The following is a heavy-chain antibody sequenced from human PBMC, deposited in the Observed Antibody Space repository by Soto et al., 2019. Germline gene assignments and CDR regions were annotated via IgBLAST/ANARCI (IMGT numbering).Heavy chain of an antibody. Sequence: SETLSLTCTVSGGSISSGGYYWSWIRQHPGKGLEWIGYIYYSGSTYYNPSLKSRVTISVDTSKNQFSLKLSSVTAADTAVYYCAGAKITIFGVVIYYYYGMDVWGQGTTVTVS. V-gene: IGHV4-31*03. D-gene: IGHD3-3*01. J-gene: IGHJ6*02. CDR2: IYYSGST. CDR1: GGSISSGGYY. CDR3: AGAKITIFGVVIYYYYGMDV.